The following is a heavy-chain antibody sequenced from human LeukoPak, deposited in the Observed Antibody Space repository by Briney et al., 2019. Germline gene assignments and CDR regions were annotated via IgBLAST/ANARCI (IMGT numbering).Heavy chain of an antibody. V-gene: IGHV1-69*05. J-gene: IGHJ5*02. CDR2: IIPVLGTA. CDR3: ARNPFREHSTSWNNWFDP. Sequence: GASVKVSCKASGGTFSSFAISWVRQAPGQGLEWMGGIIPVLGTAKNAQKFQGRVTIITDEPTRTAYMELSSLRSEDTAVYYCARNPFREHSTSWNNWFDPWGQGTLVTVSS. CDR1: GGTFSSFA. D-gene: IGHD6-13*01.